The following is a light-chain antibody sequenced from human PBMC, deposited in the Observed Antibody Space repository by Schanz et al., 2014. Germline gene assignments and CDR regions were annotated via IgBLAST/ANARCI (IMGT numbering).Light chain of an antibody. CDR3: CSYAGSSSLV. CDR1: SSDIGAHNY. V-gene: IGLV2-14*03. J-gene: IGLJ3*02. CDR2: DVH. Sequence: QSALTQPASVSGSPGQSITIFCTGTSSDIGAHNYVSWYQQHPGKAPKLIVYDVHDRPSGVSDRFSGSKSGNTASLTISGLQAEDEGDYYCCSYAGSSSLVFGGGTKLTVL.